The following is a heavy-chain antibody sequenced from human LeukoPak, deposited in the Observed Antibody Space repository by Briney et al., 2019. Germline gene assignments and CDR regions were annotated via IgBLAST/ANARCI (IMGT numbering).Heavy chain of an antibody. J-gene: IGHJ4*02. CDR3: ARGSSSSYYFDY. V-gene: IGHV1-46*01. D-gene: IGHD6-6*01. CDR1: GYTFTTYY. CDR2: INPSGGST. Sequence: ASVKVSCKASGYTFTTYYVHWVRQAPGQGLEWMGIINPSGGSTSYAQKFQGRVTMTRDMSTSTVYMELSSLRSEDTAVYYCARGSSSSYYFDYWGQGTLVTVSS.